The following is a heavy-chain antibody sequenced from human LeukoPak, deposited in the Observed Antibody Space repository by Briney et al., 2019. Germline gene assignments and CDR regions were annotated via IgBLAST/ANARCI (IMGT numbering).Heavy chain of an antibody. Sequence: GGSLRLSCAASGFTFSSYSMNWVRQAPGKGLEWVAYITRSSSEKHYSDSVKGRFTISRDNTKNSLYLQMNSLRAEDTAVYYCARDTAEIVVAPAPGYFDYWGRGTLVTVSS. J-gene: IGHJ4*02. CDR2: ITRSSSEK. D-gene: IGHD2-2*01. CDR1: GFTFSSYS. V-gene: IGHV3-48*01. CDR3: ARDTAEIVVAPAPGYFDY.